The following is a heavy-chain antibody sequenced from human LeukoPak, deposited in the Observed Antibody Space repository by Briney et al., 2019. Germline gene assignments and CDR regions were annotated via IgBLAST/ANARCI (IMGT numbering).Heavy chain of an antibody. CDR2: ISSSSNTI. D-gene: IGHD2-21*02. J-gene: IGHJ4*02. V-gene: IGHV3-48*02. CDR1: GFTFSSYS. Sequence: GGSLRLSCAASGFTFSSYSMNWVRQAPGTGLEWVSYISSSSNTIYYADSVKGRFTISRDNAKNSLFLQMNSLRDEDTSVYYCARAVTVVTRGGIAFDYWGQGTLVTVSS. CDR3: ARAVTVVTRGGIAFDY.